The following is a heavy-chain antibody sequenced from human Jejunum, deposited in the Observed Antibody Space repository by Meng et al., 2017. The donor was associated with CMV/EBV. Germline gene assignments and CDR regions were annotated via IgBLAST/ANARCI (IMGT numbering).Heavy chain of an antibody. CDR1: GLSSISSGVG. CDR3: AHFVGGYYPSRPDY. D-gene: IGHD1-26*01. CDR2: IYWDDDK. Sequence: QITLKASCPTLVKPTQTLTLTCAFSGLSSISSGVGVGWIRQPPGKALEWLALIYWDDDKRYSPSLRSRLTITKDTSKNEVVLTMTNMDPVDTGTYYCAHFVGGYYPSRPDYWGQGTLVTVSS. V-gene: IGHV2-5*02. J-gene: IGHJ4*02.